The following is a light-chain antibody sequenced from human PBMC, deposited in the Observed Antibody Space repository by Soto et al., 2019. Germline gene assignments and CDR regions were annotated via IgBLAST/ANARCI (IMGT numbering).Light chain of an antibody. CDR1: QSVSSSY. CDR2: GAS. V-gene: IGKV3-20*01. Sequence: EIVLTQSPGTLSLSPGERATLSCRTSQSVSSSYLAWYQQKPGQAPRLLINGASSRATGIPDRFSGSGSGTDFTLTFSRLEPEDFAVYYCQQYGTSPPSTFGQGTDWRL. J-gene: IGKJ5*01. CDR3: QQYGTSPPST.